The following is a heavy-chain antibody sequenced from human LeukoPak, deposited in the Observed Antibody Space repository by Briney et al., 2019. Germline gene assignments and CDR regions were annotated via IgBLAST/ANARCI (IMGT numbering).Heavy chain of an antibody. CDR1: GSFFRSHG. Sequence: GGSRSPSGAASGSFFRSHGRIWVRQAPGGGLEWVSYISPGGNTIYYADSMKGRFTVSRDDAKNSLSLHMNSLRAEDTAVYYCARVRGPTVTTMYFDYWGQGTPVTVSS. CDR3: ARVRGPTVTTMYFDY. J-gene: IGHJ4*02. CDR2: ISPGGNTI. D-gene: IGHD4-17*01. V-gene: IGHV3-48*04.